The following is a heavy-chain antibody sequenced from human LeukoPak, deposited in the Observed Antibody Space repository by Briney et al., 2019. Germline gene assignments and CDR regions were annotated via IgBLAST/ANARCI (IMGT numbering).Heavy chain of an antibody. D-gene: IGHD6-19*01. V-gene: IGHV3-23*01. CDR2: ISGSGGST. CDR1: GFTFSSYA. CDR3: AKADKAGIAVAGTGY. J-gene: IGHJ4*02. Sequence: PGGSLRLSCAASGFTFSSYAMSWVRQAPGKGLEWVSAISGSGGSTYYADSVKGRFTISRDNSKNTLYLQMNSLRAEDTAVYYCAKADKAGIAVAGTGYWGQGTLVTVSS.